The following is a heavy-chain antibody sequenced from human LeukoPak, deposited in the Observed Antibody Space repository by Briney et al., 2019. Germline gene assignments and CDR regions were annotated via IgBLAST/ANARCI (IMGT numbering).Heavy chain of an antibody. CDR3: ARPGQYFDWLVFDI. Sequence: SETLSLTCTVSGGSISSYYWSWVRQPPGKGLEWIGYVYYTGSTNCNPSLKSRVTISVDTSKNQFSLKLSSVTAADTAVYYCARPGQYFDWLVFDIWGQGTMVTVSS. D-gene: IGHD3-9*01. J-gene: IGHJ3*02. V-gene: IGHV4-59*08. CDR2: VYYTGST. CDR1: GGSISSYY.